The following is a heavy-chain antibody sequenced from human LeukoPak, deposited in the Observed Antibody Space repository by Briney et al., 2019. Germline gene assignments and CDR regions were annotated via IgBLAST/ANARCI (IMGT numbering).Heavy chain of an antibody. V-gene: IGHV4-59*08. CDR3: ARHAPRHMATILWYFDY. CDR2: IYYSGST. D-gene: IGHD5-24*01. Sequence: SETLSLTCTVSGGSISSYYWSWIRQPPGKGLEWIGYIYYSGSTNYNPSLKSRVTISVDTSKNQLSLKLSSVTAADTAVYYCARHAPRHMATILWYFDYWGQGTLVTVSS. CDR1: GGSISSYY. J-gene: IGHJ4*02.